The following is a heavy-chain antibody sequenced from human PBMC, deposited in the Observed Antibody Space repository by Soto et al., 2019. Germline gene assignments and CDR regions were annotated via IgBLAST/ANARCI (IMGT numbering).Heavy chain of an antibody. V-gene: IGHV3-66*04. J-gene: IGHJ5*02. Sequence: GGSLRLSCAASGFTVSSNYMSWVRQAPGKGLEWVSVIYSGGSTYYADSVKGRFTISRDNSKNTLYLQMNSLRAEDTAVYYCGRQYYDFWSPPGGFDPWGQGTLVTVSS. D-gene: IGHD3-3*01. CDR1: GFTVSSNY. CDR2: IYSGGST. CDR3: GRQYYDFWSPPGGFDP.